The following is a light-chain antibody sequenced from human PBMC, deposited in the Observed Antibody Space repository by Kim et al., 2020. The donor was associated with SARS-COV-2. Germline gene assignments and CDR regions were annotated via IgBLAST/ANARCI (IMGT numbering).Light chain of an antibody. Sequence: DVQMTQSPASLSAFVGDRIIITCRASQRIDNCLSWYQQKPGKAPTLIIFSSFNLKSGVSSRFSGSGSGTEFTLIINSLQPEDSATYFCQESYTVRPTFGPGTKVDIK. J-gene: IGKJ1*01. CDR3: QESYTVRPT. CDR1: QRIDNC. V-gene: IGKV1-39*01. CDR2: SSF.